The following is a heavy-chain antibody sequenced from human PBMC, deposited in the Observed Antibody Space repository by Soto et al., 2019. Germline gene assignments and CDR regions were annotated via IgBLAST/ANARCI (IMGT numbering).Heavy chain of an antibody. J-gene: IGHJ6*02. CDR2: IVVGSGNT. D-gene: IGHD2-2*01. V-gene: IGHV1-58*02. CDR1: GCTFTSSA. CDR3: AADRKGSSTSPYYYYGMDV. Sequence: ASVKVSCKASGCTFTSSAMQWVRQARGQRLEWIGWIVVGSGNTNYAQKFQERVTITRDMSTSTAYMELSSLRSEDTAVYYCAADRKGSSTSPYYYYGMDVWG.